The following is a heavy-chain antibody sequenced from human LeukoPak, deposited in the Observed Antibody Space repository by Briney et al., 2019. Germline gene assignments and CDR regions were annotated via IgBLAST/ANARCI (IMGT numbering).Heavy chain of an antibody. CDR3: ARAEPRGSIWYPY. J-gene: IGHJ4*02. D-gene: IGHD6-13*01. V-gene: IGHV4-4*02. CDR2: IFHSGIT. CDR1: GGSISSNNW. Sequence: SETLSLTYAVSGGSISSNNWWSWVRQPPGKGLEWIGEIFHSGITNYNPSLKSRVTISVDKSKNQFSLKLNSVTAADTAVYYCARAEPRGSIWYPYWGQGTLVTVSS.